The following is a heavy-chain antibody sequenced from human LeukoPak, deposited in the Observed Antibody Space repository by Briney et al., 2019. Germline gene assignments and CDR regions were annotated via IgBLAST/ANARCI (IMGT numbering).Heavy chain of an antibody. CDR3: AREVVAGDDAFDI. J-gene: IGHJ3*02. V-gene: IGHV6-1*01. CDR2: TYYRSKWYT. D-gene: IGHD2-15*01. Sequence: SQTLSLTCTISGDSVSSGSASWTWIRQSPSRGFEWLGRTYYRSKWYTDYAVSVKSRILLNPDTSKNQFSLQLNSVTPEDTALYFCAREVVAGDDAFDIWGQGTMVTVSS. CDR1: GDSVSSGSAS.